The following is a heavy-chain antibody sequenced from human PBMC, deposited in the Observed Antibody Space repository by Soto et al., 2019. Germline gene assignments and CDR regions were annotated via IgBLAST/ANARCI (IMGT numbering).Heavy chain of an antibody. CDR1: GGSLSGYY. Sequence: PSETLSLTCAVDGGSLSGYYWYWIRQPPGKGLEWIGEINPSGTTKYNPSLESRVTISADTSKHQISLRLTSLTAADTAVYYCARVWGGAFDIWGQGTMVTVSS. CDR2: INPSGTT. V-gene: IGHV4-34*01. J-gene: IGHJ3*02. D-gene: IGHD3-10*01. CDR3: ARVWGGAFDI.